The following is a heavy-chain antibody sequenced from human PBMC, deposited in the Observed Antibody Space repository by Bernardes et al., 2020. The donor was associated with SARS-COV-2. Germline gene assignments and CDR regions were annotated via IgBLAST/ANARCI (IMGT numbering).Heavy chain of an antibody. Sequence: ASVKVSCKASGYTFTGYYIHWVRQAPGQGLEWMGWINPNSGGTTYAQKFQGRVTMTRDTSINTAYMELSRLRFDDTAVYYCALPPTNYDRYAMDLWGQGTTVTVSS. CDR1: GYTFTGYY. J-gene: IGHJ6*02. CDR3: ALPPTNYDRYAMDL. D-gene: IGHD3-22*01. CDR2: INPNSGGT. V-gene: IGHV1-2*02.